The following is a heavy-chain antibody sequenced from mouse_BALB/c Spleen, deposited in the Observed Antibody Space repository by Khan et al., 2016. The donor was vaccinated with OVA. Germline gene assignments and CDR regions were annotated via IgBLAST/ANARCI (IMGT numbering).Heavy chain of an antibody. CDR2: IDPANGNT. CDR3: ARDYWDVFAY. J-gene: IGHJ3*01. D-gene: IGHD4-1*01. CDR1: GFNIKDTY. Sequence: EVQLQQSGADLVKPGASVKLSCTASGFNIKDTYMHWVKQRPEQGLEWVGRIDPANGNTKYDPKFQDKATITADTSSKTAYLQLSSLTSEDTAVYYCARDYWDVFAYWGQGTLVTVSA. V-gene: IGHV14-3*02.